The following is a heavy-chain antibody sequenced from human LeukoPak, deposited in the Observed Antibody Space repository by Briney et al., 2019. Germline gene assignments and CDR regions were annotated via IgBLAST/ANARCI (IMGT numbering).Heavy chain of an antibody. D-gene: IGHD1-26*01. CDR1: GFTFSSYA. CDR3: ARGALWVGATCFGRFDY. V-gene: IGHV3-30*04. Sequence: VGALRLSRAASGFTFSSYAMHWVRPAPGKGLEWVAVISYDGSNKYYADSVKGRFTISRDNSKNTLYLQMNSLRAEDTAVYYCARGALWVGATCFGRFDYWGQGTLVTVSS. CDR2: ISYDGSNK. J-gene: IGHJ4*02.